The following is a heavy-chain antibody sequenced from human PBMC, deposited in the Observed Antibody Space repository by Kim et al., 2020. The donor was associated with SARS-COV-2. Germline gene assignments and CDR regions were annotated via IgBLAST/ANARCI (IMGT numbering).Heavy chain of an antibody. CDR3: ARDWHITTVSSAGGYSWFDP. CDR2: IDTNTGHP. V-gene: IGHV7-4-1*02. D-gene: IGHD1-26*01. Sequence: ASVKVSCKASGYSFTKHSINWLRQAPGQGLEWMGWIDTNTGHPRYAQGFTRRFVVSLDTSVDTAFLQISSLMAADTAVYYCARDWHITTVSSAGGYSWFDPWGQGTTVTVAS. J-gene: IGHJ5*02. CDR1: GYSFTKHS.